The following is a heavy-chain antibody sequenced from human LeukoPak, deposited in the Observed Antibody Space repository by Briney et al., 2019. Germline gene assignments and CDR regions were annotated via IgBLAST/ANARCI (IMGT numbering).Heavy chain of an antibody. D-gene: IGHD3-22*01. CDR2: ISGSGGST. Sequence: GGSLRLSCAASGFTFSSYAMSWVRQAPGKGLEWVSAISGSGGSTYYADSVKGRFTISRDNSKNTLYLQMNSLRAEDTAVYYCAKIYYDSSGYEGGWFDPWGQGTLVTVSS. CDR1: GFTFSSYA. CDR3: AKIYYDSSGYEGGWFDP. J-gene: IGHJ5*02. V-gene: IGHV3-23*01.